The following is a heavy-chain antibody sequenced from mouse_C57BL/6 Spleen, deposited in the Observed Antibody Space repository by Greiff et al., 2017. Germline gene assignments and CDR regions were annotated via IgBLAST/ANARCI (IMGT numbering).Heavy chain of an antibody. CDR3: ARSSTGTREVDY. CDR1: GYAFSSSW. J-gene: IGHJ2*01. V-gene: IGHV1-82*01. CDR2: IYPGDGDT. Sequence: VKLQESGPELVKPGASVKISCKASGYAFSSSWMNWVKQRPGKGLEWIGRIYPGDGDTNYNGKFKGKATLTADKSSSTAYMQLSSLTSEDSAVYFCARSSTGTREVDYWGQGTTLTVSS. D-gene: IGHD4-1*02.